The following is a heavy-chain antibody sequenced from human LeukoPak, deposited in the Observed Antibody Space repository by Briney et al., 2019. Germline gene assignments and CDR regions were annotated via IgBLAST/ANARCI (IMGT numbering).Heavy chain of an antibody. Sequence: GGSLRLSCAASGFTFSSYAMSWVRQAPGKGLEWVSAISGSGGSTYYADSVKDRFTISRDNSKNTLYLQMNSLRAEDTAVYYCAKVRCYDFWSGYYTYWGQGTLVTVSS. V-gene: IGHV3-23*01. J-gene: IGHJ4*02. D-gene: IGHD3-3*01. CDR1: GFTFSSYA. CDR2: ISGSGGST. CDR3: AKVRCYDFWSGYYTY.